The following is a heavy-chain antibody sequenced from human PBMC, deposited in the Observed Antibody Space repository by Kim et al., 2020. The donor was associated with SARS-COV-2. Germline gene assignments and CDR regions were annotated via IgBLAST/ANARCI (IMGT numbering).Heavy chain of an antibody. V-gene: IGHV1-8*01. Sequence: ASVKVSCKASGYTFTSYDINWVRQATGQGLEWMGWMNPNSGNTGYAQKFQGRVTMTRNTSISTAYMELSSLRSEDTAVYYCARGDILTGYSDYYYYYGMDVWGQGTTVTVSS. CDR1: GYTFTSYD. CDR3: ARGDILTGYSDYYYYYGMDV. CDR2: MNPNSGNT. J-gene: IGHJ6*02. D-gene: IGHD3-9*01.